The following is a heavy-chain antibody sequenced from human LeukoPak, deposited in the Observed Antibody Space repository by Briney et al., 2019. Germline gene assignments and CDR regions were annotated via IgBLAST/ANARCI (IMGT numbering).Heavy chain of an antibody. CDR3: ARVSAAAAPPYYFDY. CDR1: GGTFSSYA. J-gene: IGHJ4*02. V-gene: IGHV1-69*04. Sequence: ASVKVSFKASGGTFSSYAISWVRQAPGQGLEWMGRIIPILGIANYAQKFQGRVTITADKSTSTAYMELSSLRSEDTAVYYCARVSAAAAPPYYFDYWGQGTLVTVSS. CDR2: IIPILGIA. D-gene: IGHD6-13*01.